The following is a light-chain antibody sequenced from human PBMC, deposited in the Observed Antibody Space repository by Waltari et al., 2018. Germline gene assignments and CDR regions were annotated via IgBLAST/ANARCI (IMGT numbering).Light chain of an antibody. Sequence: QPVLTQPPSASASLGASVTLTCTLSSGYSNYKVDWYQQRPGKGPRFVMRVGTGGIVGSKGDGIPDRFSVLGSCLNRYLTIKNIQEEDESDYHCGADHGSGSNVVSWVFGGGTKLTVL. J-gene: IGLJ3*02. CDR2: VGTGGIVG. CDR1: SGYSNYK. V-gene: IGLV9-49*01. CDR3: GADHGSGSNVVSWV.